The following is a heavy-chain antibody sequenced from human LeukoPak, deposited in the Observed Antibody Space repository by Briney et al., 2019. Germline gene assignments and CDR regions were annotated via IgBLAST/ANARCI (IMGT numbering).Heavy chain of an antibody. Sequence: PSGTLSLTCAVSGASISSYSCWSGVRQPPGKGLEWIGEICRTGSSNYNPSLKSRISILVDKSKNQFSLKLTSVTAADTAVYYCARGGFNSGRYFAFDSWGQGTLVTVSS. CDR3: ARGGFNSGRYFAFDS. CDR1: GASISSYSC. V-gene: IGHV4-4*02. CDR2: ICRTGSS. J-gene: IGHJ4*02. D-gene: IGHD3-10*01.